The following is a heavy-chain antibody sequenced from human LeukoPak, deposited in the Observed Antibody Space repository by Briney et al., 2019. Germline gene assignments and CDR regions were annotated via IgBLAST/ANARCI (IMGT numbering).Heavy chain of an antibody. J-gene: IGHJ6*02. D-gene: IGHD6-19*01. Sequence: ASVKVSCKASGYTFTGYYMHWARQAPGQGLEWMGWINPNSGGTNYAQKFQGRVTMTRDTSISTAYMELSRLRSDDTAVYYCASTSFLIAVAGDYYYGMDVWGQGTTVTVSS. CDR3: ASTSFLIAVAGDYYYGMDV. CDR2: INPNSGGT. V-gene: IGHV1-2*02. CDR1: GYTFTGYY.